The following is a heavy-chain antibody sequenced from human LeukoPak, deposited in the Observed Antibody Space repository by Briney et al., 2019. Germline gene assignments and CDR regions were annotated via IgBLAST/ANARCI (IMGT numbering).Heavy chain of an antibody. CDR1: GGTFNSFA. CDR2: IIPFFGTT. Sequence: SVKVSCKASGGTFNSFAINWVRQAPGQGLEWMGGIIPFFGTTSYARRFQGRVTITADESTTTAYMELSSLRSEDTAVYYCARDTAMVPSYFDYWGQGTLVTVSS. V-gene: IGHV1-69*13. D-gene: IGHD5-18*01. CDR3: ARDTAMVPSYFDY. J-gene: IGHJ4*02.